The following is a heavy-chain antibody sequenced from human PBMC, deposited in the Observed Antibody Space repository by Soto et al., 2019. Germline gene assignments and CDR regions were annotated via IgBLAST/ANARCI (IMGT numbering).Heavy chain of an antibody. J-gene: IGHJ6*02. Sequence: SETLSLTCTVSGGSISSYYWSWIRQPPGKGLEWIGYIYYSGSTNYNPSLKSRVTISVDTSKNQFSLKLSSVTAADTAVYYCARASSGYYLHKGWYGMDVWGQGTTVTVSS. V-gene: IGHV4-59*01. D-gene: IGHD3-22*01. CDR3: ARASSGYYLHKGWYGMDV. CDR2: IYYSGST. CDR1: GGSISSYY.